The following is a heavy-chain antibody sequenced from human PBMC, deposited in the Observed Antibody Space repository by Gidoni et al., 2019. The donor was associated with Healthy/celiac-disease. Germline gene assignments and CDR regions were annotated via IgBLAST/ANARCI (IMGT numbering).Heavy chain of an antibody. V-gene: IGHV3-23*01. CDR1: GFTFSSYA. CDR3: AKAGDSSGWDYYYDGMDV. Sequence: EVQLLESGGGLVQPGGSLRLSCSASGFTFSSYAMSWVRQAPGKGLEWVSAISGSGGSTDYADSVKGRFTISRDNSKNTLYLKMNSLRAEDTAVYYCAKAGDSSGWDYYYDGMDVWGQGTTVTVSS. CDR2: ISGSGGST. D-gene: IGHD6-19*01. J-gene: IGHJ6*02.